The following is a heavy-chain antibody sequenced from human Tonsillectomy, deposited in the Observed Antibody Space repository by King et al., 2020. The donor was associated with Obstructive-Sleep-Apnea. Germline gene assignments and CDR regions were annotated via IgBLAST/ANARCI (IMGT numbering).Heavy chain of an antibody. CDR2: IYYSGTT. D-gene: IGHD6-19*01. CDR1: GGSISSYS. V-gene: IGHV4-59*01. J-gene: IGHJ2*01. Sequence: LQESGPGLVKPSATLSLTCAVSGGSISSYSWSCIRQPPGKGLEWIGYIYYSGTTNYNPSLKSRVTISVDTYKNQVSLKLTSVTAADTAVYYCARSPGAVAGNWYFDLWGRGTLVTVSS. CDR3: ARSPGAVAGNWYFDL.